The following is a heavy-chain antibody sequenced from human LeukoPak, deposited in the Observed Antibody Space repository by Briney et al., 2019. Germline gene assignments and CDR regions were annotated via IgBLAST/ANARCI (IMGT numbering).Heavy chain of an antibody. V-gene: IGHV1-69*13. CDR1: GGTFSSYA. CDR3: ASLTVTTSYYYYYMDV. J-gene: IGHJ6*03. CDR2: IIPIFGTA. D-gene: IGHD4-11*01. Sequence: EASVKVSCKASGGTFSSYAISWVRQAPGQGLEWMGGIIPIFGTANYAQKFQGRVTITADESTSTAYMELSSLRSEDTAVYYCASLTVTTSYYYYYMDVWGKGTTVTVSS.